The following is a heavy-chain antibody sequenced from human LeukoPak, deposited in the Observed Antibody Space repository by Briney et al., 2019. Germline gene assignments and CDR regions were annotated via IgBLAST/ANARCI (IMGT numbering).Heavy chain of an antibody. V-gene: IGHV4-59*01. D-gene: IGHD3-9*01. CDR1: GGSISSYY. CDR2: IYYSGST. CDR3: ARGMDDISGRGYYYYYMDV. Sequence: PSETLSLTCTVSGGSISSYYWSWIRQPPGKGLEWIGYIYYSGSTNYNPSLKSRVTISVDTSKNQFSLKLSSVTAADTAVYYCARGMDDISGRGYYYYYMDVWGKGTTVTISS. J-gene: IGHJ6*03.